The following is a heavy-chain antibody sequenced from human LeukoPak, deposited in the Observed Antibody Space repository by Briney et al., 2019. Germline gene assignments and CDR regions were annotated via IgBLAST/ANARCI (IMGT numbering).Heavy chain of an antibody. CDR3: ARGFTIFGVLIPYYFDY. CDR1: GGSLRSFY. J-gene: IGHJ4*02. CDR2: IYYSGST. D-gene: IGHD3-3*01. V-gene: IGHV4-59*01. Sequence: ASGTLSLTCTVSGGSLRSFYWGWVPAPPGEGLGGVGYIYYSGSTNYNPSLKSRVTISVDTSKNQFSLKLSSVTAADTAVYYCARGFTIFGVLIPYYFDYWGQGTLVTVSS.